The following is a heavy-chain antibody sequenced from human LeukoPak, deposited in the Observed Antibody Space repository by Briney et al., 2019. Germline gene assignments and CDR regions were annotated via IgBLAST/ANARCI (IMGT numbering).Heavy chain of an antibody. D-gene: IGHD3-10*01. Sequence: PGGSLRLSCAASGFTFSSYAMHWVRQAPGKGLEWVAVISYDGSNKYYADSVKGRFTISRDNSKNTLYLQMNSLRAEDTAVYYCAREDDRNYYGLDDAFDIWGQGTMATVSS. J-gene: IGHJ3*02. CDR3: AREDDRNYYGLDDAFDI. CDR1: GFTFSSYA. V-gene: IGHV3-30*04. CDR2: ISYDGSNK.